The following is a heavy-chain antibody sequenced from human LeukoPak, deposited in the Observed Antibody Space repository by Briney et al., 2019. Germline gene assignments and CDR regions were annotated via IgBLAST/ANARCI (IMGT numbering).Heavy chain of an antibody. J-gene: IGHJ4*02. V-gene: IGHV1-8*01. D-gene: IGHD5-24*01. CDR3: ARGKFSVGWLQSTGDY. CDR2: MNPNSGNT. Sequence: ASVNVSCKASGYTFTSYDINWVRQATGQGLEWMGWMNPNSGNTGYAQKFQGRVTMTRNTSISTAYMELSSLRSEDTAVYYCARGKFSVGWLQSTGDYWGQGTLVTVSS. CDR1: GYTFTSYD.